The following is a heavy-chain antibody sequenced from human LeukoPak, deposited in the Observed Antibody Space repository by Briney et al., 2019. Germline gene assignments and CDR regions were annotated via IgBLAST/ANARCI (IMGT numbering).Heavy chain of an antibody. CDR1: GFTFSSYW. J-gene: IGHJ3*01. CDR2: ISTDGSTT. V-gene: IGHV3-74*01. D-gene: IGHD3-16*01. CDR3: ARPFEGGAFDV. Sequence: GGSLRLSCAASGFTFSSYWMHWVRQAPGKGLVWVSRISTDGSTTTYADSVKGRFTISRDNAKNTLYLQVNSLRAEDTAVYYCARPFEGGAFDVWGQGTKVTVSS.